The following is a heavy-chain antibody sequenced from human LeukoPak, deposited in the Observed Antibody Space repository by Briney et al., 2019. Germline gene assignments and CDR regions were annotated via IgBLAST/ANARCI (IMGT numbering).Heavy chain of an antibody. CDR3: ARPTWIQTPIYYFDY. Sequence: ASVKVSCKASGYTFTSCYMHWVRQAPGQGLEWMGIINPSGGSTSYAQKFQGRVTMTRDTSTSTVYMELSSLRSEDTAVYYCARPTWIQTPIYYFDYWGQGTLVTVSS. CDR2: INPSGGST. V-gene: IGHV1-46*01. D-gene: IGHD5-18*01. J-gene: IGHJ4*02. CDR1: GYTFTSCY.